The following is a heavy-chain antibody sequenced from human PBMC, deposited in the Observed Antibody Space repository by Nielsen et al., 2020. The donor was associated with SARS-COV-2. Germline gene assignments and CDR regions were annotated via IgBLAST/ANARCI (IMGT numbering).Heavy chain of an antibody. CDR1: GFTFSSSS. Sequence: GESLKISCAASGFTFSSSSMNWVRQAPGKGLEWVSLISSSSYIQYADAVKGRFTISRDNSKNTLHLQMNSLRAEDTALYFCAKDFHGSVADFFGNWGQGTLVTVSS. D-gene: IGHD2-15*01. V-gene: IGHV3-21*04. J-gene: IGHJ4*02. CDR2: ISSSSYI. CDR3: AKDFHGSVADFFGN.